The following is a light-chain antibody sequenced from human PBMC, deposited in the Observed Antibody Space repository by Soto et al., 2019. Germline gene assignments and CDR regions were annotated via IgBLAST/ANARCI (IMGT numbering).Light chain of an antibody. CDR1: SSDVGGYKY. CDR2: EVS. CDR3: SSYAGSNNHV. V-gene: IGLV2-8*01. J-gene: IGLJ1*01. Sequence: QSVVTQPPSASGSSGQSVTISCTGTSSDVGGYKYVSWYQQHPGKAPKHMIYEVSKRPSGVPDRFSGSKSGNTASLTVSGLQAEDEADYYCSSYAGSNNHVFGTGTKVTVL.